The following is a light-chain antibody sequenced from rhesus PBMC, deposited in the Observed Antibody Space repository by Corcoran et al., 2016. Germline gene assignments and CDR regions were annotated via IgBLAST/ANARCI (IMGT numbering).Light chain of an antibody. CDR1: QGISRY. V-gene: IGKV1-25*01. CDR2: KAS. Sequence: DIQMTQSPSSLSASVGDRVTITCRASQGISRYLAWYQPQPGKAPKLMISKASTLQSGVPSRFIGSGSGTDFTLTISSLQPADFATYYCQQRNSYPLTFGGGTKVEIK. CDR3: QQRNSYPLT. J-gene: IGKJ4*01.